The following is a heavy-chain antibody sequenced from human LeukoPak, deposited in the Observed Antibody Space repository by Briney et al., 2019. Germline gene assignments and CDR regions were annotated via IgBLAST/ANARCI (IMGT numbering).Heavy chain of an antibody. CDR3: ARTYGDYVNWFDP. CDR2: IYYSGST. Sequence: SETLSLTCTVSGGSISSSSYYWGWIRQPPGKGLEWIGSIYYSGSTYYNPSLKSRVTISVDTSRNQFSLKLSSVTPADTAVYYCARTYGDYVNWFDPWGQGTLVTVSS. V-gene: IGHV4-39*01. J-gene: IGHJ5*02. D-gene: IGHD4-17*01. CDR1: GGSISSSSYY.